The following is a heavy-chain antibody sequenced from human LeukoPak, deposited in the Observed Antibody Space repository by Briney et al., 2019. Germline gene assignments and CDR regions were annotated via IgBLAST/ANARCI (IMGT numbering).Heavy chain of an antibody. D-gene: IGHD3-10*01. CDR2: ISGSGDNT. J-gene: IGHJ4*02. Sequence: PGGSLRLSCAASGFTFSTYALNWVRQAPRKGLEWVSGISGSGDNTYYADSVKGRFTISRDNSKNTLYLQVDSLRAEDTAVYYCAKVPLSVWFGESPFDYWGQGTLVTVSS. CDR1: GFTFSTYA. V-gene: IGHV3-23*01. CDR3: AKVPLSVWFGESPFDY.